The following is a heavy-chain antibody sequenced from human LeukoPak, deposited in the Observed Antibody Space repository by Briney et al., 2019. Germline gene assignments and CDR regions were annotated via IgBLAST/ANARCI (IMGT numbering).Heavy chain of an antibody. Sequence: EASVKVSCKASGGTFSSYAISWVRQAPGQGLEWMGVISPSGGSTTYAQKFQDRLTLTRDMSTSTDYLELSSLRSEDTAAYYCARDNSVRDEAWWFNPWGQGTLVTVSS. CDR2: ISPSGGST. D-gene: IGHD5-24*01. CDR3: ARDNSVRDEAWWFNP. CDR1: GGTFSSYA. V-gene: IGHV1-46*01. J-gene: IGHJ5*02.